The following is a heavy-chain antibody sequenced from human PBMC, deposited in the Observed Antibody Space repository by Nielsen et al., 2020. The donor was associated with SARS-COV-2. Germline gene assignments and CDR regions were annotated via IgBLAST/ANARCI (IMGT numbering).Heavy chain of an antibody. CDR1: GFTFSSYS. D-gene: IGHD6-13*01. V-gene: IGHV3-21*01. J-gene: IGHJ6*02. Sequence: GDSLKISCAASGFTFSSYSMNWVRQAPGKGLEWVSSISSSSSYIYYADSVKGRFTISRDNAKNSLYLQMNSLRAEDTAVYYCAREAIAAAGYYYYGMDVWGQGTTVTVSS. CDR2: ISSSSSYI. CDR3: AREAIAAAGYYYYGMDV.